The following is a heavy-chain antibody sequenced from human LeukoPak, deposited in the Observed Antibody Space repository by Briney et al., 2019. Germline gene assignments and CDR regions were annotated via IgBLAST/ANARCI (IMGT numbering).Heavy chain of an antibody. CDR2: IWYDRTNK. D-gene: IGHD4-17*01. V-gene: IGHV3-33*01. CDR3: ARDRLTTVTTFHFDY. CDR1: GFTFSTYA. Sequence: GGSLRLSCAASGFTFSTYAMHWVRQAPGKGLEWVAAIWYDRTNKYYADSVKGRFTISRDNSKNTLYLQMSSLRAEDTAVYYCARDRLTTVTTFHFDYWGQGTLVTVSS. J-gene: IGHJ4*02.